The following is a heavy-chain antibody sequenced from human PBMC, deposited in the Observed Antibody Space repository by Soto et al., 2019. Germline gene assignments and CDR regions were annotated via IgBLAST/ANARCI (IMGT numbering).Heavy chain of an antibody. CDR1: GFSLSTDAVG. J-gene: IGHJ4*02. V-gene: IGHV2-5*01. D-gene: IGHD6-13*01. Sequence: QITLKESGPTLVSPTQTLTLTCTVSGFSLSTDAVGVAWIRQPPGKALEWLALIYWNDEARYKSSLTNRLTITKDTSKSQVVLTMTDMAPLDTATYFCAHRIAAPGRTLDYWGQGNLVTVSS. CDR2: IYWNDEA. CDR3: AHRIAAPGRTLDY.